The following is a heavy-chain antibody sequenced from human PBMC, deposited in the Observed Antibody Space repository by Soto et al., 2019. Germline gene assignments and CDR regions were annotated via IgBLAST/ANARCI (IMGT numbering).Heavy chain of an antibody. CDR2: ISSSSSYT. Sequence: LRLSFAASGFTFSDYYMSWIRQAPGKGLEWVSYISSSSSYTNYADSVKGRFTISRDNAKNSLYLQMNSLRAEDTAVYYCARGGTIAMVNYFDYWGQGTLVTVSS. J-gene: IGHJ4*02. CDR1: GFTFSDYY. V-gene: IGHV3-11*06. D-gene: IGHD5-18*01. CDR3: ARGGTIAMVNYFDY.